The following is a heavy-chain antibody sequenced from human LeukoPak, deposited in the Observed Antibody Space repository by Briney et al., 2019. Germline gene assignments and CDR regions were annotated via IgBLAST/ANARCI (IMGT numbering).Heavy chain of an antibody. CDR2: IYPSGST. J-gene: IGHJ4*02. CDR1: GGSISTYC. D-gene: IGHD5-18*01. CDR3: ARDRSGYSEYYFDY. V-gene: IGHV4-4*07. Sequence: PSETLSLTCTVSGGSISTYCWSWIRQPAGKGLEWIWRIYPSGSTFYNPSLNSRVTISIHKSKNQFFLNLTSVTAADAALYYCARDRSGYSEYYFDYWGQGSLVTVSS.